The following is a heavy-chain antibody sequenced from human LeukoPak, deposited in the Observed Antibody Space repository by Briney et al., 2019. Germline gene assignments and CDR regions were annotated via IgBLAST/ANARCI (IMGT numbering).Heavy chain of an antibody. V-gene: IGHV4-39*07. CDR1: GDSISSSSDS. J-gene: IGHJ4*02. CDR2: MSYSGSS. D-gene: IGHD3-3*01. Sequence: SETLSLTCSVSGDSISSSSDSLGWIRQPPGKGLECIGMMSYSGSSYYNPSLKSRVTISVDTSKNQFSLKLSSVTAADTAVYYCASSRGDFWSGSRNRGGYFDYWGQGTLVTVSS. CDR3: ASSRGDFWSGSRNRGGYFDY.